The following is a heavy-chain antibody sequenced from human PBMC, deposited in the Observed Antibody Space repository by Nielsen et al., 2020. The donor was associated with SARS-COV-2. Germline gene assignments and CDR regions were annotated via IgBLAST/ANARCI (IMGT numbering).Heavy chain of an antibody. D-gene: IGHD3-9*01. V-gene: IGHV4-30-4*01. CDR1: GGSISSGDYY. Sequence: SETLSLTCTVSGGSISSGDYYWSWIRQPPGKGLEWIGYIYYSGSTYYNPSLKSRVTISVDTSKNQFSLKLSPVTAADTAVYYCARDHTDILTGYYTGWFDPWGQGTLVTVSS. CDR3: ARDHTDILTGYYTGWFDP. J-gene: IGHJ5*02. CDR2: IYYSGST.